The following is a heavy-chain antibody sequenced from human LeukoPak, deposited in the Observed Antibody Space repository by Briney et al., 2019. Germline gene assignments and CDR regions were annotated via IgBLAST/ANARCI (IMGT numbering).Heavy chain of an antibody. Sequence: SETLSLTCAVYGGSFSGYYWSWIRQPPGKGLEWIGEINHSGSTNYNPSLKSRVTISVDASKNQFFLKLSSVTAADTAVYYCARANSSGYYYDYWGQGTLVTVSS. CDR1: GGSFSGYY. V-gene: IGHV4-34*01. CDR2: INHSGST. J-gene: IGHJ4*02. CDR3: ARANSSGYYYDY. D-gene: IGHD3-22*01.